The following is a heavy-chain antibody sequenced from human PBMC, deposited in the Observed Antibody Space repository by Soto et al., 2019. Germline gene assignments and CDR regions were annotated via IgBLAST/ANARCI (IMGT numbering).Heavy chain of an antibody. Sequence: QVQLQESGPGLVKPSQTLSLTCNVSGGSISSGTSYWTWIRQHPGEGLEWIGHIYFTGATYSNPSLRSRLTMSVGTSKNQFSLKLTSVTAADTAPYYCASIPRRGYSYGIDYWGQGTLVTVSS. CDR1: GGSISSGTSY. J-gene: IGHJ4*02. CDR3: ASIPRRGYSYGIDY. D-gene: IGHD2-21*02. CDR2: IYFTGAT. V-gene: IGHV4-31*03.